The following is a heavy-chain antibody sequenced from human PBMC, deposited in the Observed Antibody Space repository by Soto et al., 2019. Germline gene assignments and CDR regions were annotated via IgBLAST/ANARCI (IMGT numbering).Heavy chain of an antibody. D-gene: IGHD2-15*01. CDR1: GFTFSSYW. CDR2: INPGGSAK. Sequence: EVQLVESGGGLVQPGGTLRLSCAASGFTFSSYWMTWVRQAPGKGLEWVANINPGGSAKYYVDSVKGRFTISRDNAKNSVYLQRTSLRAEDTALYYCASPNLVVAGNSAFDIWGLGTMVTVSS. CDR3: ASPNLVVAGNSAFDI. J-gene: IGHJ3*02. V-gene: IGHV3-7*05.